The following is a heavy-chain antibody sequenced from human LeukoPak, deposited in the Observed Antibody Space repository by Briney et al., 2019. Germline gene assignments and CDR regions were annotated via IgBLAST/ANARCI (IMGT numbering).Heavy chain of an antibody. CDR3: AKRPLVIEGYYFDY. Sequence: GGSLRLSCAASGFTFSTYGMHWVRPAPGKGLEWVAIISYDGSNQYYADSVKGRFTISRDNSKNTLYLQMNSLRAEDTAVYFCAKRPLVIEGYYFDYWGQGTMVTVSS. D-gene: IGHD2-21*01. V-gene: IGHV3-30*18. J-gene: IGHJ4*02. CDR2: ISYDGSNQ. CDR1: GFTFSTYG.